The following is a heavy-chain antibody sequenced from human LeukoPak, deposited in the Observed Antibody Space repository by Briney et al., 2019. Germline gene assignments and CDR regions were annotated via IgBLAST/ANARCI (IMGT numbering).Heavy chain of an antibody. CDR2: IYYSGST. CDR1: GGSISSSSYY. CDR3: ARRGDSSGCYYQGSYYYYGMDV. Sequence: SETLSLTCTVSGGSISSSSYYWGWIRQPPGKGLEWIGSIYYSGSTYYNPSLKSRVTISVDTSKNQFSLKLSSVTAADTAVYYCARRGDSSGCYYQGSYYYYGMDVWGQGTTVTVSS. J-gene: IGHJ6*02. D-gene: IGHD3-22*01. V-gene: IGHV4-39*01.